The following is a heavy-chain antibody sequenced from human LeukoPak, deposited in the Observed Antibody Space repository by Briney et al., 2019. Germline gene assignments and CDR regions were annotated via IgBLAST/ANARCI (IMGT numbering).Heavy chain of an antibody. Sequence: PGGSLRLSCAASGFTFSTFGMSWVRQAPGKGLEWVSLISAVNGGTYYADSVKGRFTISRDNSKNTLYLQMNSLRAEDTAVYYCAKVGATGTRVFDYWGQGALITVPS. J-gene: IGHJ4*02. V-gene: IGHV3-23*01. CDR3: AKVGATGTRVFDY. D-gene: IGHD1-26*01. CDR1: GFTFSTFG. CDR2: ISAVNGGT.